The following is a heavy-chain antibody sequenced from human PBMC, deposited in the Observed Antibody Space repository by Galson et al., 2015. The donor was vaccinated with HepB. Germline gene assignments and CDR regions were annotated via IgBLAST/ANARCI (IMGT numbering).Heavy chain of an antibody. CDR3: AKDGIGRNDAFDI. Sequence: SLRLSCAASGLTFGNYAMHWVRQAPGKGLEWVAVMTYDGTKKYYPDSVKGRFTISRDKSENMFYLQMNSLRTEDTALYYCAKDGIGRNDAFDIWGQGTMVTVSS. CDR1: GLTFGNYA. D-gene: IGHD3/OR15-3a*01. CDR2: MTYDGTKK. J-gene: IGHJ3*02. V-gene: IGHV3-30*18.